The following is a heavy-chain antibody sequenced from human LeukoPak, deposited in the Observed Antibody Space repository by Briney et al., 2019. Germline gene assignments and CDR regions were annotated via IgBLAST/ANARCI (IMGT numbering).Heavy chain of an antibody. D-gene: IGHD3-10*01. J-gene: IGHJ4*02. Sequence: GGSLRLSCAASGFTFSSYWMSWGRQAPGKGLEWVANIKQDGSEKYYVDSVKGRFTISRDNAKNTLYLQMNSLRAEDTAVYYCARDHGYYGSGSYFDYWGQGTLVTVSS. V-gene: IGHV3-7*01. CDR1: GFTFSSYW. CDR3: ARDHGYYGSGSYFDY. CDR2: IKQDGSEK.